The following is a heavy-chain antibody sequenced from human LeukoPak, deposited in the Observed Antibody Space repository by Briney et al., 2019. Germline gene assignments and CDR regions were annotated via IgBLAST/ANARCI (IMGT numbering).Heavy chain of an antibody. V-gene: IGHV3-23*01. Sequence: PGGSLRLSCAASGFTFSSYGMSWVRQAPGKGLEWVSTISISGGNSYYADSVKGRFTISRDNSKNTLYLQMNSLRVEDTAVYYCARDLDGYRSGNGAWGQGTLVTVSS. CDR3: ARDLDGYRSGNGA. J-gene: IGHJ5*02. CDR1: GFTFSSYG. D-gene: IGHD5-12*01. CDR2: ISISGGNS.